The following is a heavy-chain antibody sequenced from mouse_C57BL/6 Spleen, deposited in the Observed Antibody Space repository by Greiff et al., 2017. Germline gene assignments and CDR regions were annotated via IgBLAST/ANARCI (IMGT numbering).Heavy chain of an antibody. D-gene: IGHD2-4*01. CDR1: GFTFTDYY. CDR3: ARAYDYGGDWYFDV. J-gene: IGHJ1*03. Sequence: EVKLVESGGGLVQPGGSLSLSCAASGFTFTDYYMSWVRQPPGKALEWLGFIRNKANGYTTEYSAYVKGRFTISRDNSQSILYLQRNAQRAEDSATYYGARAYDYGGDWYFDVWGTGTTVTVSS. V-gene: IGHV7-3*01. CDR2: IRNKANGYTT.